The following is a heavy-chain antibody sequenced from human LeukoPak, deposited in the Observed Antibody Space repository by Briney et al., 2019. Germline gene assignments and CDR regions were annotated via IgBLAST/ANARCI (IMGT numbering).Heavy chain of an antibody. CDR3: ARDEPGFGELLVH. D-gene: IGHD3-10*01. CDR1: GFTLSNYW. Sequence: GGSLRLSCAASGFTLSNYWMTWVRQAPGKGLEWVANIREDGGHISYGDSVKGRFTISRDNTKNSLYLRMNSLRVEDTAVYYCARDEPGFGELLVHWGEGSLVTVSS. V-gene: IGHV3-7*01. CDR2: IREDGGHI. J-gene: IGHJ4*02.